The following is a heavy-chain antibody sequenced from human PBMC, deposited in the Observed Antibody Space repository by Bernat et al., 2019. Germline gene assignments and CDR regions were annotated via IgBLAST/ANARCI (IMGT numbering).Heavy chain of an antibody. CDR3: AKEGHSRGYGAYFDS. J-gene: IGHJ4*02. CDR2: VSSDGHTK. D-gene: IGHD1-26*01. V-gene: IGHV3-30*18. CDR1: GFTFSTYG. Sequence: QVQLVESGGGVVQPGRSLRLSCAASGFTFSTYGMQWVRQAPGKRLEWVAVVSSDGHTKYYLDSVKGRFTLSRDNSKNTVYLQMNSLRPEDSTVYYCAKEGHSRGYGAYFDSWGQGTLVTVSS.